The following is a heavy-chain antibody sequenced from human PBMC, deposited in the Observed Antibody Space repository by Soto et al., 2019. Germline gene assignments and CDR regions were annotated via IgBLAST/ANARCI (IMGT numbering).Heavy chain of an antibody. CDR2: ISAYNGNT. D-gene: IGHD6-13*01. CDR1: SYTFTSYG. CDR3: ARAMSSSWYRGYYGMDV. J-gene: IGHJ6*02. V-gene: IGHV1-18*04. Sequence: ASVKVSCKASSYTFTSYGISWVRQAPGQGLEWMGWISAYNGNTNYAQKLQDRVTMTTDTSTSTAYMELRSLRSDDTAVYYCARAMSSSWYRGYYGMDVWGQGTTVTVSS.